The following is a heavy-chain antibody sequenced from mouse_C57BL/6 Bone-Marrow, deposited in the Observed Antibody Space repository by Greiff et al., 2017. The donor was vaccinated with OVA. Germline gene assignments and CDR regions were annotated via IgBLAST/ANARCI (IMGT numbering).Heavy chain of an antibody. Sequence: EVKLMESGGGLVQPGESLKLSCESNEYEFPSHDMSWVRKTPEKRLELVAAINSDGGSTYYPDTMESRFIISRDNTKKTLYLQMSSLRSEDTALYYCARRSSYWYFDVWGTGTTVTVSS. CDR1: EYEFPSHD. CDR3: ARRSSYWYFDV. V-gene: IGHV5-2*01. J-gene: IGHJ1*03. D-gene: IGHD1-1*01. CDR2: INSDGGST.